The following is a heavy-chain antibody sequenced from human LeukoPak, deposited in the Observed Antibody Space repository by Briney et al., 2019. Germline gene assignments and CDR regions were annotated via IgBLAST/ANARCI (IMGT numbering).Heavy chain of an antibody. Sequence: GGSLRLSCAASGFTFSSYGMHWVRQAPGKGLEWVAVISYDGSNKYYADSVKGRFTISRDNAKNSLYLQMNSLRAEDTAVYYCATPDSSGSDYWGQGTLVTVSS. J-gene: IGHJ4*02. CDR1: GFTFSSYG. CDR2: ISYDGSNK. D-gene: IGHD6-19*01. CDR3: ATPDSSGSDY. V-gene: IGHV3-30*03.